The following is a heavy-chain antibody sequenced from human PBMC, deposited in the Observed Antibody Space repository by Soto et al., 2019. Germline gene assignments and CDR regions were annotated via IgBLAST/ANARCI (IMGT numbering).Heavy chain of an antibody. D-gene: IGHD2-8*01. J-gene: IGHJ5*02. CDR3: ARDRATYCTNGVCRYWFDP. Sequence: SVQVSCKASGGTLRSYAISWVRQAPGQGLEWMGGIIPIFGTANYAQKFQGRVTITADESTSTAYMELSSLRSEDTAVYYCARDRATYCTNGVCRYWFDPWGQGPLVTVSS. CDR2: IIPIFGTA. V-gene: IGHV1-69*13. CDR1: GGTLRSYA.